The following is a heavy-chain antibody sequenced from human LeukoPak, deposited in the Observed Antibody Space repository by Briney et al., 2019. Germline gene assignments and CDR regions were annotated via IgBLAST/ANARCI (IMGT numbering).Heavy chain of an antibody. CDR1: GGTFSSYA. Sequence: SVKVSCKASGGTFSSYAISWVRQAPGQGLEWMGRIIPIFGIANYAQKFQGRVTITADKSTSTAYMELSSLRSEDTAVYYCARVVTPGNSGYLDCWGQGTLVTVSS. J-gene: IGHJ4*02. CDR3: ARVVTPGNSGYLDC. CDR2: IIPIFGIA. D-gene: IGHD4-23*01. V-gene: IGHV1-69*04.